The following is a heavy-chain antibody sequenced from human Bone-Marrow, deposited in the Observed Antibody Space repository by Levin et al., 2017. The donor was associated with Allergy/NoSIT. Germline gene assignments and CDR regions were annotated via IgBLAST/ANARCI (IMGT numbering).Heavy chain of an antibody. Sequence: SETLSLTCAVSGGSISSSNWWSWVRQPPGKGLECIGEIYHSGSTNYNPSLKSRVTISVDKSKNQFSLKLTSFTAAETAVYYCAREYCSSTSCYYFDYWGQGTLVNVSS. V-gene: IGHV4-4*02. CDR3: AREYCSSTSCYYFDY. J-gene: IGHJ4*02. CDR1: GGSISSSNW. D-gene: IGHD2-2*01. CDR2: IYHSGST.